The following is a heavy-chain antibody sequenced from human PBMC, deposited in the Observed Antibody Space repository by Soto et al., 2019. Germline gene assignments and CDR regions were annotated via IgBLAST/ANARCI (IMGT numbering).Heavy chain of an antibody. CDR2: ISYDGSNK. V-gene: IGHV3-30-3*01. CDR1: GFTFSSYA. J-gene: IGHJ4*02. Sequence: QVQLVESGGGVVQPGRSLRLSCAASGFTFSSYAMHWVRQAPGKGLEWVAVISYDGSNKYYADSVKGRFTISRDNSKNTLYLQMNSLRAEDTAVYYCARETPWGQGTLVTVSS. CDR3: ARETP.